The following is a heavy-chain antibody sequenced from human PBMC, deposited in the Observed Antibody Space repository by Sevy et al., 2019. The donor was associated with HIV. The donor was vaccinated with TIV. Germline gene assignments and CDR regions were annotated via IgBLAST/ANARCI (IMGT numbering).Heavy chain of an antibody. CDR1: GFTFSSYG. V-gene: IGHV3-30*03. J-gene: IGHJ4*02. CDR3: ARDLEFYDYGDYGPAFTPDY. D-gene: IGHD4-17*01. Sequence: GGSLRLSCAASGFTFSSYGMHWVRQAPGKGLEWVAVISYDGSNKYYADSVKGRFTISRDIVKNTLHLQMNSLRAEDTAVYYCARDLEFYDYGDYGPAFTPDYWGQGTLVTVSS. CDR2: ISYDGSNK.